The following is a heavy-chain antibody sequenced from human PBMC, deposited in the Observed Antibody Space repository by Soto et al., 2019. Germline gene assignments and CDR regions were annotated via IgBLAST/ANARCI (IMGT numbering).Heavy chain of an antibody. Sequence: GGPLRLACSASGFTFSDYYMSWIRQAPGKGLEWVSYISSSGSTIYYADSVKGRFTISRDNAKNSLYLQMNSLRAEDTAVYYCASHYSDGMDVWGQGTTVTVSS. CDR3: ASHYSDGMDV. CDR2: ISSSGSTI. D-gene: IGHD2-21*01. V-gene: IGHV3-11*01. J-gene: IGHJ6*02. CDR1: GFTFSDYY.